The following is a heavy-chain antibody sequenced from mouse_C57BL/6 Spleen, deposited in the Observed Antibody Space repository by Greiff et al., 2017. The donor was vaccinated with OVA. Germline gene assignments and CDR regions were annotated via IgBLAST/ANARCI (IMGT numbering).Heavy chain of an antibody. Sequence: QVQLQQPGAELVKPGASVKLSCKASGYTLTSYWMQWVKQRPGQGLEWIGEIDPSDSYTNYNQKFKGKATLTVDTSSSTAYMQLSSLTSEDSAVYYCARGRNWDYFDYWGQGTTLTVSS. V-gene: IGHV1-50*01. CDR3: ARGRNWDYFDY. J-gene: IGHJ2*01. CDR2: IDPSDSYT. CDR1: GYTLTSYW.